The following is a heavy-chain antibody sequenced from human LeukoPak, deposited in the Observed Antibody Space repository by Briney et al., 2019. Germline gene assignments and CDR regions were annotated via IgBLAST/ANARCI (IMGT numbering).Heavy chain of an antibody. Sequence: GGSLRLSCAASGFTFSSYAMHWVRQAPGKGLEYVSAISSNGGSTYYANSVKGRFTISRDNSKNTLYLQMGSLRAEDMAVYYCARSRVTSPYYFDYWAREPWSPSPQ. CDR3: ARSRVTSPYYFDY. J-gene: IGHJ4*02. CDR1: GFTFSSYA. CDR2: ISSNGGST. D-gene: IGHD2-2*01. V-gene: IGHV3-64*01.